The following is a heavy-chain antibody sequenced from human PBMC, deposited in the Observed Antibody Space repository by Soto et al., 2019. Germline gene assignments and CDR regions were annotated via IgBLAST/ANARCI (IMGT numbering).Heavy chain of an antibody. D-gene: IGHD6-13*01. Sequence: QVHLEQSGSEVKKSGSSVKVSCKASGYSFSSHAITWVRQAPGQGLEWMGGIIPVFGTPSYAQKFQGRVTISADKSTNTSYLEVRSLRSEDTAVYYCARGGALSTSWYWGDGLDSWGQGTQVTVSS. CDR2: IIPVFGTP. V-gene: IGHV1-69*06. J-gene: IGHJ4*02. CDR3: ARGGALSTSWYWGDGLDS. CDR1: GYSFSSHA.